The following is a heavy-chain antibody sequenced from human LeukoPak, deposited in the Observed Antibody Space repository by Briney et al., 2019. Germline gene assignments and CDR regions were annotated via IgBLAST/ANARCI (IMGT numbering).Heavy chain of an antibody. V-gene: IGHV1-69*05. J-gene: IGHJ5*02. CDR1: GGTFSSYA. D-gene: IGHD2-2*02. CDR3: ARGYCSSTSCYTGDPNWFDP. Sequence: SVTVSCKASGGTFSSYAISWVRQAPGQGLEWMGGIIPIFGTANYAQKFQGRVTITTDESTSTAYMELSSLRSEDTAVYYCARGYCSSTSCYTGDPNWFDPWGQGTLVTVSS. CDR2: IIPIFGTA.